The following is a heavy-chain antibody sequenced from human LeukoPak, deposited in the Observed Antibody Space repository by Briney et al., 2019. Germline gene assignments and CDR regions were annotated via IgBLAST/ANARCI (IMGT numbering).Heavy chain of an antibody. V-gene: IGHV3-64D*06. J-gene: IGHJ4*02. CDR3: VNQVSGWVY. Sequence: VGSLLLSCSASGFTFSTRPMHWVRQAPGKGLEYVSGSSANGGSTYYADSVKGRFIISRDNSKNTVYLQMSSLRPEDTAMYYCVNQVSGWVYWGQASLPSVSS. CDR1: GFTFSTRP. D-gene: IGHD6-19*01. CDR2: SSANGGST.